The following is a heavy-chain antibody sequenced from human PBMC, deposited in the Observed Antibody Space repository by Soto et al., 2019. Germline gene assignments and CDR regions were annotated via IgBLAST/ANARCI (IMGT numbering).Heavy chain of an antibody. CDR3: ARQWRILVAAPGY. CDR2: ISNNGGNT. CDR1: EFTFSSYT. J-gene: IGHJ4*02. D-gene: IGHD2-15*01. Sequence: QVQLVESGGGVVQPGRSLKLSCAASEFTFSSYTMYWVRQAPGTGLEWVAGISNNGGNTYYLDSVKGRFTISRDNSKNILDLEMKSLGVEDTGVYFCARQWRILVAAPGYWGQGTLVTVS. V-gene: IGHV3-30-3*01.